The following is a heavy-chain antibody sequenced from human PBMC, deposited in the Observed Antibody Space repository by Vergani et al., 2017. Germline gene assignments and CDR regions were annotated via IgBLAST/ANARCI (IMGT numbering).Heavy chain of an antibody. V-gene: IGHV3-48*01. CDR3: ARDDNGVYCYYYYMDV. D-gene: IGHD2-8*01. CDR2: ISNSSSTI. Sequence: EVQLVESGGGLVQPGGSLRLSCAASGFTFSSYSMNWVRQAPGKGLEWVSYISNSSSTIYYADSVKGRFTISRDNAKNSLYLQMNSLRAEDTAVYYCARDDNGVYCYYYYMDVWGKGTTVTGSS. J-gene: IGHJ6*03. CDR1: GFTFSSYS.